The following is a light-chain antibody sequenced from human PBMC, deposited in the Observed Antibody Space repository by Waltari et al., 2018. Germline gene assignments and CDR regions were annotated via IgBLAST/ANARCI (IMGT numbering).Light chain of an antibody. CDR3: QQYGGSPPYT. CDR1: QSIMARF. Sequence: EIVLTQSPGTLSLSPGERDTLSCRASQSIMARFLTWYQQRPGQAPRLLMYATSTRATGIPDRFRGGESGTDFTLTITRLEPEDFAVYYCQQYGGSPPYTFGQGTKVEIK. J-gene: IGKJ2*01. CDR2: ATS. V-gene: IGKV3-20*01.